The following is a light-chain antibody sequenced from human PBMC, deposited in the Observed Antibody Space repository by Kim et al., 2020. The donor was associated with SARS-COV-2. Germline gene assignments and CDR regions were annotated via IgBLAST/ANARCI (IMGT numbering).Light chain of an antibody. CDR3: QSYDSRLSGSV. CDR1: SSTSGADYD. CDR2: GNS. Sequence: QSVPISCSGSSSTSGADYDVYWYQQLPGTAPKLLMYGNSNRPSGVPDRFSGSKSGTSASLAISGLQAEDEADYYCQSYDSRLSGSVFGGGTQLTVL. J-gene: IGLJ3*02. V-gene: IGLV1-40*01.